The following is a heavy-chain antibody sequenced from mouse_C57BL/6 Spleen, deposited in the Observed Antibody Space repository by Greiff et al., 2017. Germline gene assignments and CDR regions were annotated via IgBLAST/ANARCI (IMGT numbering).Heavy chain of an antibody. CDR1: GYTFTSYW. D-gene: IGHD2-4*01. CDR3: ARWEVYDYDGGFAY. J-gene: IGHJ3*01. V-gene: IGHV1-72*01. CDR2: IDPNSGGT. Sequence: QVQLQQPGAELVKPGASVKLSCKASGYTFTSYWMHWVKQRPGRGLEWIGRIDPNSGGTKYNEKFKSKATLTVDKPSSTAYMQRSRLTSEDSAVYYCARWEVYDYDGGFAYWGQGTLVTVSA.